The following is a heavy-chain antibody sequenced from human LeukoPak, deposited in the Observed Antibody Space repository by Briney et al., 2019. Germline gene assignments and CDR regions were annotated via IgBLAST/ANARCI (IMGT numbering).Heavy chain of an antibody. CDR3: ARPNITSYYDSRGYDAFDV. V-gene: IGHV5-51*01. CDR1: VYKFSAYW. Sequence: GESLKISSKGFVYKFSAYWIAWVLQMPGQDLEWMGIFFPDDSDTRYNLAFQGQVIISADKSVTTAYLQWSTLKASDTAMYYCARPNITSYYDSRGYDAFDVWGQGTMVTVSS. J-gene: IGHJ3*01. D-gene: IGHD3-22*01. CDR2: FFPDDSDT.